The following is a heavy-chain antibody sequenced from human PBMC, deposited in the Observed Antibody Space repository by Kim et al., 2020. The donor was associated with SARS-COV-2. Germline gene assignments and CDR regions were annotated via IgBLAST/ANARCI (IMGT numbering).Heavy chain of an antibody. CDR3: TTSSDRYYYGSGAELDY. J-gene: IGHJ4*02. V-gene: IGHV3-15*01. Sequence: VKGRFTISRDDSKNTLYLQMNSLKTEDTAVYYCTTSSDRYYYGSGAELDYWGQGTLVTVSS. D-gene: IGHD3-10*01.